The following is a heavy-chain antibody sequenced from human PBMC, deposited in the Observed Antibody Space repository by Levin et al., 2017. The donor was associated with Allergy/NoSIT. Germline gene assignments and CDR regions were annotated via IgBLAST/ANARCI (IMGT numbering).Heavy chain of an antibody. J-gene: IGHJ5*02. CDR3: ATCIALAGTGGKWFDP. V-gene: IGHV1-18*01. Sequence: ASVKVSCKASGYTFTGYGISWVRQVPGQGLEWLGWISGYDGHTKYAQQFQGRVTLTIDTSTTTAYMELRSLRSDDTAIYYCATCIALAGTGGKWFDPWGQGTLVTVSS. CDR2: ISGYDGHT. D-gene: IGHD6-19*01. CDR1: GYTFTGYG.